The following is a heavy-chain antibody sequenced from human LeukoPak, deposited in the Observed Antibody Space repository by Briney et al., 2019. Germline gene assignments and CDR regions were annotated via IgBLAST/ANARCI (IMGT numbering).Heavy chain of an antibody. CDR2: IYGGGST. D-gene: IGHD3-10*01. V-gene: IGHV3-53*01. CDR1: GFSVSGNY. CDR3: AKDLWFGESQGVQNLIFDY. J-gene: IGHJ4*02. Sequence: GGSLRLSCAGTGFSVSGNYMAWVRQAPGKGLEWVSTIYGGGSTYYADSVRGRFTISRDNSKNTLYLQMNSLRAEDTAVYYCAKDLWFGESQGVQNLIFDYWGQGTLVTVSS.